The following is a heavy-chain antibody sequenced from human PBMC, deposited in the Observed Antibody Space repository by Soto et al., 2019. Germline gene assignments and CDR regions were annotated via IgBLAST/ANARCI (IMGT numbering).Heavy chain of an antibody. CDR3: ARDEEDFYGEGMRAYYFDS. J-gene: IGHJ4*02. CDR1: GGSISSYY. D-gene: IGHD3-10*01. Sequence: SETLSLTCTVSGGSISSYYWSWIRQPPGKGLEWIGHIYYSGSTKYNPSLKSRVTISVDTSKNQFSLKLSSVTAADTAVYYCARDEEDFYGEGMRAYYFDSWGQGTLVTVSS. V-gene: IGHV4-59*01. CDR2: IYYSGST.